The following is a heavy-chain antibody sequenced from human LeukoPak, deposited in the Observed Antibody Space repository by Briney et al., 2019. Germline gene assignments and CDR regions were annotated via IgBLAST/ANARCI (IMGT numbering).Heavy chain of an antibody. D-gene: IGHD3-3*01. CDR3: ARDYDLWSGYPSLYYYYFGMDV. Sequence: HPGGSLRLSCAASGFTFSSYEMNWVRQAPGKGLEWVSYICSSGSTIYYADSVKGRFTISRDNAKNSLYLQMNSLRAEDTAVYYCARDYDLWSGYPSLYYYYFGMDVWGQGTTVTVSS. J-gene: IGHJ6*02. CDR1: GFTFSSYE. CDR2: ICSSGSTI. V-gene: IGHV3-48*03.